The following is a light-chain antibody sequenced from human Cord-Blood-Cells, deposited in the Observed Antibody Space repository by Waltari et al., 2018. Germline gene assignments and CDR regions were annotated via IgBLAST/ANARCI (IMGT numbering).Light chain of an antibody. CDR2: DVS. J-gene: IGLJ3*02. CDR3: CSYAASYTWV. Sequence: QSALTQPCSVSGSPGQPVTISCTGPSRDVGGYNFFSWYQQNPGKAPELMIYDVSKRPSGVPYRFSGSKSGNTASLTISGLQAEDEADYYCCSYAASYTWVFGGGTKLTVL. V-gene: IGLV2-11*01. CDR1: SRDVGGYNF.